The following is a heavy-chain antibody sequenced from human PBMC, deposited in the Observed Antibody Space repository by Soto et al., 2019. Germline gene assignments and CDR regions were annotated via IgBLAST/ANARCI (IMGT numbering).Heavy chain of an antibody. Sequence: SVTVSCTASVGTFISYAISWVRQAPGQGLEWMGGIIPIFGTANYAQKFQGRVTITADESTSTAYMELSSLRSEDTAVYYCARVAARPRWFDPWGQGTLVTVSS. CDR3: ARVAARPRWFDP. D-gene: IGHD6-6*01. V-gene: IGHV1-69*01. J-gene: IGHJ5*02. CDR1: VGTFISYA. CDR2: IIPIFGTA.